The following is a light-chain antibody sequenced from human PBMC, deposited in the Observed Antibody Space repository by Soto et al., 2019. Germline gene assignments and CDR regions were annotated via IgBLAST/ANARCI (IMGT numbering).Light chain of an antibody. CDR2: AAS. Sequence: EIVMTQSPATLSLSLGERATLSCRASQSISRNLAWYHQRPGQAPRLLIYAASTRATGIPARFSGSGSGTDLTLTISGLQSEDFGVYFCQQYNNWPPRYTFGQGTKLEIK. CDR3: QQYNNWPPRYT. J-gene: IGKJ2*01. V-gene: IGKV3-15*01. CDR1: QSISRN.